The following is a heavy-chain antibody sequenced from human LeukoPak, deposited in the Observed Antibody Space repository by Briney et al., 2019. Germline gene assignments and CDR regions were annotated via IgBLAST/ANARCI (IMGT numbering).Heavy chain of an antibody. CDR2: IYYSGST. CDR3: ARAVMTTVTLNWSDP. J-gene: IGHJ5*02. CDR1: GGSISSYY. Sequence: SETLTLTCTVSGGSISSYYWSWIRQPPGKGLERIGYIYYSGSTNYNPSLKSRVTISVDTSKNQFSLKLSSVTAADTAVYYCARAVMTTVTLNWSDPWGQGTLVTVSS. V-gene: IGHV4-59*01. D-gene: IGHD4-17*01.